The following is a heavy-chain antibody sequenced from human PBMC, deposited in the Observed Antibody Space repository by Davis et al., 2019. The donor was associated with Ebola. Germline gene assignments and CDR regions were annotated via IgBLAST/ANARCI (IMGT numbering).Heavy chain of an antibody. J-gene: IGHJ3*01. CDR1: WFVFSSYV. D-gene: IGHD1-20*01. Sequence: GESLNISCAASWFVFSSYVMSWVRRAPGKGLEWVSTLGTSADTYYADSVKGRFTISRDNSKNTLHLQMNSLRVEDTAMYYCVKDTSNNWFDVWGQGTLVTVSA. CDR3: VKDTSNNWFDV. V-gene: IGHV3-23*01. CDR2: LGTSADT.